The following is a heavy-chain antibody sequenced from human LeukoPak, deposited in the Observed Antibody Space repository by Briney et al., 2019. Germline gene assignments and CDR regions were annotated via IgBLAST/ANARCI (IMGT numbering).Heavy chain of an antibody. V-gene: IGHV3-23*01. CDR1: GFTFSSYA. Sequence: GGALRLSCAASGFTFSSYAMSWVRQTPGKGLEWVSGILDSGYSTYYANSVKGRFTISRDNSNNTLYLQMNSLRAEDTAVYYCAKLGGHPLHNYYVGVWGKGTTVAVSS. CDR2: ILDSGYST. D-gene: IGHD3-16*01. J-gene: IGHJ6*03. CDR3: AKLGGHPLHNYYVGV.